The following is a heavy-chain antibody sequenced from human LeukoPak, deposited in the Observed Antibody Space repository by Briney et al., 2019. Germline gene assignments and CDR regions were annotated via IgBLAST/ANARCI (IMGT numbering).Heavy chain of an antibody. CDR3: ARDSVVVVPAAIYYSNYAFDY. CDR2: ISSSSSYI. CDR1: GFTFNSYS. D-gene: IGHD2-2*01. J-gene: IGHJ4*02. V-gene: IGHV3-21*01. Sequence: GGSLRLSCAASGFTFNSYSMNWVRQAPGKGLEWVSSISSSSSYIYYADSVKGRFTISRDNAKNSLYLQMNSLRAEDTAVYYCARDSVVVVPAAIYYSNYAFDYWGQGTLVTVSS.